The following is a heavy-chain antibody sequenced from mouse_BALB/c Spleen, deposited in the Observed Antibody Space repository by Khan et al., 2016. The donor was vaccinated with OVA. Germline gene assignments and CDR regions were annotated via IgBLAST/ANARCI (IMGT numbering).Heavy chain of an antibody. CDR3: ASSTYKYAFAY. Sequence: EVQRVETGPSLVQPSQTLSLTCSVTGDSIPSGFWSWVRKFPGNKLEYMGYMIYSGYTYYNPSLKGRFSITRHTSKTPYYLKLNSVTTEDTATYYCASSTYKYAFAYWGQGALVTVSA. CDR2: MIYSGYT. CDR1: GDSIPSGF. V-gene: IGHV3-8*02. J-gene: IGHJ3*01. D-gene: IGHD1-3*01.